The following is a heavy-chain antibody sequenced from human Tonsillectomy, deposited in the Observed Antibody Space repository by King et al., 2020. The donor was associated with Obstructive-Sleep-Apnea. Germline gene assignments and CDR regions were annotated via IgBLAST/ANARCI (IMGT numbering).Heavy chain of an antibody. CDR3: ARVKEDQWLLLPAAFDY. D-gene: IGHD6-19*01. J-gene: IGHJ4*02. CDR1: GFNFSDYY. V-gene: IGHV3-11*01. CDR2: INHRGTTI. Sequence: VQLVESGGGLVKPGGSLRLSCAASGFNFSDYYMSWIHQAPGKGLEWISYINHRGTTIYYADSVKGRFTISRDKAKKSLYLQMDSLRAEDTAVYYCARVKEDQWLLLPAAFDYWGQGTLVTVSS.